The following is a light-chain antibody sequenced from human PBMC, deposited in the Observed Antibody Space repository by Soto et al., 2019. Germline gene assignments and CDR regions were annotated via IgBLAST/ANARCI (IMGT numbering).Light chain of an antibody. Sequence: DIQMTQSPSSLSASVGDRVTITCRASQGISNYLAWYQQKPGKVPKLLIYAASTLQSGVPSRFSGSGSGTDFTRTISSRQPEDVATYYCQKYNSAPRGLTFGGGTKVEIK. CDR2: AAS. V-gene: IGKV1-27*01. CDR3: QKYNSAPRGLT. J-gene: IGKJ4*01. CDR1: QGISNY.